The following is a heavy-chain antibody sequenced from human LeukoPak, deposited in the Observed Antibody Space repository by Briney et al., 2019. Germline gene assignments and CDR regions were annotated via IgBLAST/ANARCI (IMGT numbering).Heavy chain of an antibody. J-gene: IGHJ6*02. D-gene: IGHD3-9*01. CDR2: INPNSGGT. CDR1: GYTFTGYY. V-gene: IGHV1-2*02. Sequence: ASVTVSCKASGYTFTGYYMHWVRQAPGQGLEWMGWINPNSGGTNYAQKFQGRVTMTRDTSISTDHMELSRLRSDDTAVYYCARDFGVTGYYDILTGYYRPYYHYGMDVWGQGTTVTVSS. CDR3: ARDFGVTGYYDILTGYYRPYYHYGMDV.